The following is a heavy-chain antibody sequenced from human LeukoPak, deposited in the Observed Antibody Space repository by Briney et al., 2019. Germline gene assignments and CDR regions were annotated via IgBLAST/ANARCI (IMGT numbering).Heavy chain of an antibody. D-gene: IGHD6-19*01. J-gene: IGHJ4*02. CDR1: GFTFSTYG. Sequence: GGSLRLSCAASGFTFSTYGMHWVRQAPGKGLEWVAVISYDGSNKHYADSVKGRFIISRDNSKNTLYLQMNSLRAEDTAVYYCAKDWTLAVAGFDYWGQGTLVTVSS. CDR2: ISYDGSNK. V-gene: IGHV3-30*18. CDR3: AKDWTLAVAGFDY.